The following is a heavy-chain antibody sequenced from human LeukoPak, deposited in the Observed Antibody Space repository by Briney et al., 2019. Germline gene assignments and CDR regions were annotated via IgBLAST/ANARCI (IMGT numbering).Heavy chain of an antibody. CDR3: ATASGAFDI. Sequence: PGGSLRLSCAASGFIFSSYSMNWVRQAPGKGLEWVSSISSSSSYIYYADSVKGRFTISRENAKNPLSLQMNSLRAEDTAVYYCATASGAFDIWGQGTMVTVSS. V-gene: IGHV3-21*01. D-gene: IGHD1-1*01. J-gene: IGHJ3*02. CDR2: ISSSSSYI. CDR1: GFIFSSYS.